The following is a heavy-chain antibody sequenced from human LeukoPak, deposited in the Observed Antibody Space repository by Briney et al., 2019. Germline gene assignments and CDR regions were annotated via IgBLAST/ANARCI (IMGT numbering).Heavy chain of an antibody. V-gene: IGHV3-23*01. CDR3: AKLFWSGYSGY. CDR2: FSGTGGST. D-gene: IGHD3-3*01. Sequence: GGSLRLSCAASGFTFSTYAMSWVRQAPGKGLEWVSTFSGTGGSTFYADSVKGRFTISRDDSKNTLYLQMNSLRAEDTAVYYCAKLFWSGYSGYWGQGTLVTVSS. CDR1: GFTFSTYA. J-gene: IGHJ4*02.